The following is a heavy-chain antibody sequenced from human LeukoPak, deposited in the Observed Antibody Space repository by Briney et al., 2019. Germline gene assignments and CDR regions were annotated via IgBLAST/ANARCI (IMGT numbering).Heavy chain of an antibody. CDR3: ARVSGFLEWLPLDY. CDR1: GYTFTGYY. D-gene: IGHD3-3*01. V-gene: IGHV1-2*02. Sequence: ASVKVSRKASGYTFTGYYMHWVRQAPGQGLDWMGWINPNSGGTNYAQKFQGRVTMTRDTSISAAYMELSRLRSDDTAVYYCARVSGFLEWLPLDYWGQGTLVTVSS. CDR2: INPNSGGT. J-gene: IGHJ4*02.